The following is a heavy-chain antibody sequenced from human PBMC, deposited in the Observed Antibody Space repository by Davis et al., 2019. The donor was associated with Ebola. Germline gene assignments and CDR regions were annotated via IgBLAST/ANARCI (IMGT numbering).Heavy chain of an antibody. D-gene: IGHD4-11*01. V-gene: IGHV4-39*07. Sequence: PSETLSLTCSVSGDSISSRDYCWGWVRQSPGKGLEWIGSIWYRGETYYNPSLKSRVTISRDTSKNQFSLKLTSVTAADTAVYYCARTTVTSWFDPWGQGTLVTVSS. CDR2: IWYRGET. J-gene: IGHJ5*02. CDR1: GDSISSRDYC. CDR3: ARTTVTSWFDP.